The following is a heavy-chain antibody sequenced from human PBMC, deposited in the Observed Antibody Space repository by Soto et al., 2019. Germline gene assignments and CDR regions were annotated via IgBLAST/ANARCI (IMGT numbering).Heavy chain of an antibody. J-gene: IGHJ4*02. Sequence: GGSLRLSCATSGFTFSGQWMSWVRQAPGKGLEWVVTIKQDGSEKYYVDSVRGRFTISRDNAKNSLFLQMNSLRVEDTAVYYCARLAGETTIFDYWGQGTLVTVSS. CDR3: ARLAGETTIFDY. D-gene: IGHD1-1*01. CDR1: GFTFSGQW. CDR2: IKQDGSEK. V-gene: IGHV3-7*01.